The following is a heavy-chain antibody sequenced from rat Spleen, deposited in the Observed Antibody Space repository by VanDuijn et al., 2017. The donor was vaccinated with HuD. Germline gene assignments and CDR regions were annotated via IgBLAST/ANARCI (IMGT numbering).Heavy chain of an antibody. CDR3: TTDTFYDGTYYPGGFDY. D-gene: IGHD1-12*02. V-gene: IGHV5-20*01. Sequence: EVQLVESGGGLVQPGRSLKLSCVASGFTFSYYWMTWIRRAPKKGLEWVASISYEGSGTYYGDSVKGRFTISRENAKSTLYLQLDSLRSEDTATYYCTTDTFYDGTYYPGGFDYWGQGVMVTVSS. J-gene: IGHJ2*01. CDR1: GFTFSYYW. CDR2: ISYEGSGT.